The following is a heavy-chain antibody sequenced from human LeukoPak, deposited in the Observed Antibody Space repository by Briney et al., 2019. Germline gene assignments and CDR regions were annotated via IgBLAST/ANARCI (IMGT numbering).Heavy chain of an antibody. CDR1: GYTFTSYD. Sequence: ASVKVSCKASGYTFTSYDINWVRQATGQGLEWMGWMNPNSGNTGYAQKFQGRVTMTTDTSTSTAYMELRSLRSDDTAVYYCAREDSLGDFWSGYLADYYYYGMDVWGQGTTVTVSS. CDR2: MNPNSGNT. CDR3: AREDSLGDFWSGYLADYYYYGMDV. D-gene: IGHD3-3*01. V-gene: IGHV1-8*01. J-gene: IGHJ6*02.